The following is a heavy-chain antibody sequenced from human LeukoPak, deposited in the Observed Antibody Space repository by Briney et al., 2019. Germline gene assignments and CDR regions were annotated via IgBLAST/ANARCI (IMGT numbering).Heavy chain of an antibody. CDR1: EFTFSSYA. J-gene: IGHJ4*02. CDR3: ARSYSSSRGTFDY. Sequence: GGSLRLSCAASEFTFSSYALSWVRQAPGKGLEWVSTITSSGGSTFYTDSVKGRFTISRDNSKNTLFLQMNNLRAEDTAVYYCARSYSSSRGTFDYWGQGTLVTVSS. V-gene: IGHV3-23*01. D-gene: IGHD6-6*01. CDR2: ITSSGGST.